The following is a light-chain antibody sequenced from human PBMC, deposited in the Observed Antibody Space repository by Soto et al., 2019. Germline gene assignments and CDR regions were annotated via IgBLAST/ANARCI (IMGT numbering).Light chain of an antibody. V-gene: IGKV3-15*01. CDR2: GAS. CDR1: QSLSSD. J-gene: IGKJ5*01. Sequence: EIVMTQSPATLSVSPGERATLSCRASQSLSSDLAWYQQKVGQAPRLLIYGASTRATGIPARYSGSGSGTDFTLTISSLEPEDFAVYYCQQRFNWQVTFGQGTRLEI. CDR3: QQRFNWQVT.